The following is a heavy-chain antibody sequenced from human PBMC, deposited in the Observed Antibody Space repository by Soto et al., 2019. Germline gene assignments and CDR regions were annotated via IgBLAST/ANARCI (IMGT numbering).Heavy chain of an antibody. Sequence: QITLKESGPTLVKPTQTLTLTCTFSGFSLTTNGVGVGWFRQPPGKAREWLALIYWDGDERYSPSLKSRLIITKDTSKNQVVLTMTNMDPVDTATYYCAHRRWTTAAGTFWCDPWGQGALVTVSS. V-gene: IGHV2-5*02. D-gene: IGHD6-13*01. CDR1: GFSLTTNGVG. CDR2: IYWDGDE. J-gene: IGHJ5*02. CDR3: AHRRWTTAAGTFWCDP.